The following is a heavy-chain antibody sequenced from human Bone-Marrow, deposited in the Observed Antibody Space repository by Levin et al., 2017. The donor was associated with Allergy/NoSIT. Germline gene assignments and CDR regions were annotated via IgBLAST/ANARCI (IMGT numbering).Heavy chain of an antibody. J-gene: IGHJ6*03. V-gene: IGHV3-21*01. D-gene: IGHD3-9*01. Sequence: GGSLRLSCAASGFTFSSYSMNWVRQAPGKGLEWVSSISSSSSYIYYADSVKGRFTISRDNAKNSLYLQMNSLRAEDTAVYYCARDVGYDILTGYYRSNYYYYMDGWGKGTTVTVSS. CDR2: ISSSSSYI. CDR1: GFTFSSYS. CDR3: ARDVGYDILTGYYRSNYYYYMDG.